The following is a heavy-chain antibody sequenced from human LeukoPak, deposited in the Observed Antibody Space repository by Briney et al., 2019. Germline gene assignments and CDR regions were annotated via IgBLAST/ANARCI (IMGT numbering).Heavy chain of an antibody. Sequence: ASVKVSCKASGYTFTGYYMHWVRQAPGQGLEWMGWINPNSGGTNYAQKFQGRVTMTRDTSISTAYMELSRLRSDDTAVYYCARRGLYCSSTSCYGAGNWFDPWGQGTLVTVSS. J-gene: IGHJ5*02. CDR2: INPNSGGT. V-gene: IGHV1-2*02. D-gene: IGHD2-2*01. CDR3: ARRGLYCSSTSCYGAGNWFDP. CDR1: GYTFTGYY.